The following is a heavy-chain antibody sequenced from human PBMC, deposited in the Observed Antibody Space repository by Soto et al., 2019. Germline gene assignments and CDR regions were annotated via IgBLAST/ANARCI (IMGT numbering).Heavy chain of an antibody. D-gene: IGHD6-13*01. CDR2: IYHSGST. V-gene: IGHV4-4*02. CDR1: GGSISSSNW. Sequence: QVQLQESGPGLVKPSGTLSLTCAVSGGSISSSNWWSWVRQPPGKGLEWIGEIYHSGSTNYNPSRTSRATISVDTSKNQFSLKLSSVTAADTAVYYCARAAMGGSSWPFDYWGQGTLVTVSS. CDR3: ARAAMGGSSWPFDY. J-gene: IGHJ4*02.